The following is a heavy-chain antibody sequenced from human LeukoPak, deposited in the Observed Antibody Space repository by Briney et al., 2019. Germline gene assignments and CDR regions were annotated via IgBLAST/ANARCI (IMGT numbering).Heavy chain of an antibody. CDR2: MNPNSGNT. CDR1: GYTFTSYD. Sequence: ASVKVSCKASGYTFTSYDINWVRQATGQGLEWMGWMNPNSGNTGYAQKFQGRVTMTRNTSISTAYMELSSLRSEDTAVYYCARGADCSGGSCYPSWFDPWGQGTLVTVSS. V-gene: IGHV1-8*01. D-gene: IGHD2-15*01. J-gene: IGHJ5*02. CDR3: ARGADCSGGSCYPSWFDP.